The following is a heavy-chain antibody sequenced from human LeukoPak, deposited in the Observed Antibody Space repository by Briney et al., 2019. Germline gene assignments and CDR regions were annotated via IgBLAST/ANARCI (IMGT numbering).Heavy chain of an antibody. CDR1: GYTFTSYD. Sequence: ASVKVSCKASGYTFTSYDINWVRQATGQGLEWMGWMNPNSGNTGYAQKFQGRVTMTRNTSISTAYMELSSLRSEDTAVYYCARGDRGVIILDYWGQGTLVTVSS. V-gene: IGHV1-8*01. J-gene: IGHJ4*02. CDR3: ARGDRGVIILDY. CDR2: MNPNSGNT. D-gene: IGHD3-10*01.